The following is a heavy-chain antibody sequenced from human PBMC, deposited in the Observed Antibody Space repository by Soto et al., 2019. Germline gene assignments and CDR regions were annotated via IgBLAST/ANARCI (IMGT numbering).Heavy chain of an antibody. Sequence: PSETLSLTCTVSGGSISSSSYYWGWIRQPPGKGLEWIGNIYYSGSTYYNPSLKSRVTISVDTSKNQFSLKLSSVTAADTAVYYCASLLGYCSSTSCYFSAFDIWGQGTMVT. J-gene: IGHJ3*02. V-gene: IGHV4-39*01. CDR3: ASLLGYCSSTSCYFSAFDI. D-gene: IGHD2-2*01. CDR2: IYYSGST. CDR1: GGSISSSSYY.